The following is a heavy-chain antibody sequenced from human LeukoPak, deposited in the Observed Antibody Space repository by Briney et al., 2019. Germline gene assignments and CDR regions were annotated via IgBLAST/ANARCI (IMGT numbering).Heavy chain of an antibody. Sequence: GGSLRLSCAASGFTFSNYWMHWVRQVPGKGLVWVSRINVDGSVKSYADSVKGRFTISRDNAKNTVSLQMNSLRAEDTAVCYCVRDLILVDTPGDDFDYWGQGALVTVSS. J-gene: IGHJ4*02. D-gene: IGHD4-23*01. CDR2: INVDGSVK. CDR1: GFTFSNYW. V-gene: IGHV3-74*01. CDR3: VRDLILVDTPGDDFDY.